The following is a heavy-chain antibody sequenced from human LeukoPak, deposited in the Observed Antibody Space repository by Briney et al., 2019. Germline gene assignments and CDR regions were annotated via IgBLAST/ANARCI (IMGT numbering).Heavy chain of an antibody. J-gene: IGHJ4*02. CDR3: AKSDVVVVAATHDY. CDR2: ISSSGSTI. Sequence: GGSLRLSCAASGFTFSDYYMSWIRQAPGKGLEWVSYISSSGSTIYYADSVKGRFTISRDNAKNSLYLQMNSLRAEDTAVYYCAKSDVVVVAATHDYWGQGTLVTVSS. V-gene: IGHV3-11*01. CDR1: GFTFSDYY. D-gene: IGHD2-15*01.